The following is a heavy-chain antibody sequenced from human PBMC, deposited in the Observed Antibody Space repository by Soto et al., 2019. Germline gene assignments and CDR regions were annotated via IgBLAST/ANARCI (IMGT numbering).Heavy chain of an antibody. V-gene: IGHV1-2*02. CDR1: GYTFTGYY. J-gene: IGHJ4*02. CDR3: ARGSLVVVTAQNPPIDY. D-gene: IGHD2-21*02. CDR2: INPNSGGT. Sequence: RASVKVSCKASGYTFTGYYMHWVRQAPGQGLEWMGWINPNSGGTNYAQKFQGRVTMTRDTSISTAYMELSRLRSDDTAVYYCARGSLVVVTAQNPPIDYWGQGTLVTVSS.